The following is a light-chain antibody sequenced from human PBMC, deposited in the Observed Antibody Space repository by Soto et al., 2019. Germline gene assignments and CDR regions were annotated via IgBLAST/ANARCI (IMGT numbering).Light chain of an antibody. CDR2: GAS. V-gene: IGKV1-39*01. J-gene: IGKJ1*01. Sequence: DIQMPQSPSSLSASLGDRVTITCRTSQNIYNSLNWYQQKAGRAPAVMIYGASNLQGGVPLRFSGSGSGTDFTLTISGLQPEDSATYYCQESRSALWGTCGQGTKVDIK. CDR1: QNIYNS. CDR3: QESRSALWGT.